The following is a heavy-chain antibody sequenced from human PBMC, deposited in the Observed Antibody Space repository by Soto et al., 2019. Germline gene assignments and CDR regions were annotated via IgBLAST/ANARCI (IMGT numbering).Heavy chain of an antibody. V-gene: IGHV3-48*01. CDR1: GFTFSSYS. J-gene: IGHJ4*02. CDR3: ARDLCSGGSCNADY. D-gene: IGHD2-15*01. CDR2: ISSSSSTI. Sequence: EVQLVESGGGLVQPGGSLRLSCAASGFTFSSYSMNWVRQAPGKGLEWVSYISSSSSTIYYADSVKGRFTISRDNAKNSLYLQMNSLRAEDTAVYYCARDLCSGGSCNADYCGQGSLVTVSS.